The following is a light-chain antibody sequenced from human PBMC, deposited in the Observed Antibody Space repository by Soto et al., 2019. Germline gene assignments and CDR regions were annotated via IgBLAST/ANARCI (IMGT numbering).Light chain of an antibody. CDR1: QSVSSN. Sequence: SASRGGRATLFCTASQSVSSNLAWYQQKPGQAPRLLIYGASTRATGIPARFSGSGSGPETTLACGLGISEDPAFCSCRQHNNRLRAFGGGTKVDIK. V-gene: IGKV3-15*01. CDR2: GAS. J-gene: IGKJ4*01. CDR3: RQHNNRLRA.